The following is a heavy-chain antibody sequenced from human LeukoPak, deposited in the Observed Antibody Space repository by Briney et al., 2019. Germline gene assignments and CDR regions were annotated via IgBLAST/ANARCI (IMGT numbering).Heavy chain of an antibody. CDR3: VRDLISKDKEDY. Sequence: GGSLRLSCAASGFTLSSYAMNWVRQAPGKGLEWVASISSSSSYIYYADSVKGRFTISRDNAKNSLSLQMNSLRAEDTATHYCVRDLISKDKEDYWGQGTLVIVSS. CDR2: ISSSSSYI. D-gene: IGHD6-13*01. CDR1: GFTLSSYA. V-gene: IGHV3-21*01. J-gene: IGHJ4*02.